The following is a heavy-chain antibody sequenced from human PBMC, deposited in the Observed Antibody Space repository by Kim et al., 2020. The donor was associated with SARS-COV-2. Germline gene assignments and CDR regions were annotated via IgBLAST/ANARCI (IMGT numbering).Heavy chain of an antibody. CDR1: GFTFSSYS. D-gene: IGHD2-2*01. CDR2: ISSSSSTI. Sequence: GGSLRLSCAASGFTFSSYSMNWVRQAPGKGLEWVSYISSSSSTIYYADSVKGRFTISRDNAKNSLYLQMNSLRAEDTAVYYCARDLRGLGYCSSTSCHYWGQGTLVTVSS. V-gene: IGHV3-48*04. J-gene: IGHJ4*02. CDR3: ARDLRGLGYCSSTSCHY.